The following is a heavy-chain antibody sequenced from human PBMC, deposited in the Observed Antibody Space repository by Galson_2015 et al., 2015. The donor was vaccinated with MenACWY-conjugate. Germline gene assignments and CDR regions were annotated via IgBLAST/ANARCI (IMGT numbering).Heavy chain of an antibody. J-gene: IGHJ6*02. V-gene: IGHV5-51*01. Sequence: QSGAEVTQPGESLKISCKGSGYFFTSYWIAWMRQIPGKGLEWMGLISPGDSNTRYSPSFQGQVTISADKSISTAYLQWSSLKASDTAMYYCARHPPGGRGMDVWGQGTTVTVSS. CDR2: ISPGDSNT. CDR3: ARHPPGGRGMDV. D-gene: IGHD1-26*01. CDR1: GYFFTSYW.